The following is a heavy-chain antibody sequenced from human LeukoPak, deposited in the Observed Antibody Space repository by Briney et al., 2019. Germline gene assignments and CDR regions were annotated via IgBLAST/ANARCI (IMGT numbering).Heavy chain of an antibody. CDR2: IYPGDSDT. V-gene: IGHV5-51*01. J-gene: IGHJ5*02. CDR3: ARRDQSTYYDFWSGYNWFDP. CDR1: GYSFTSYW. Sequence: GESLKISCKGSGYSFTSYWIGWVRQMPGKGLEWMGIIYPGDSDTRYSPSLQGQVTISADKSISTAYLQWSSLKASDTAMYYCARRDQSTYYDFWSGYNWFDPWGQGTLVTVSS. D-gene: IGHD3-3*01.